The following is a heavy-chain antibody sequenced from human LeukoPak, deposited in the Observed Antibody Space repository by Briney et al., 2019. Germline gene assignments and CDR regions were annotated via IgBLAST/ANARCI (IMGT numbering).Heavy chain of an antibody. CDR1: GYTFTSYG. CDR3: ARDFRYCSSTSCYTGDY. D-gene: IGHD2-2*02. CDR2: ISAYNGNT. V-gene: IGHV1-18*01. Sequence: GASVKVSCKASGYTFTSYGINWVRQAPGQGLEWMGWISAYNGNTNYAQKLQGRVTMTTDTSTSTAYMELRSLRSDDTAVYYCARDFRYCSSTSCYTGDYWGQGTLVTVSS. J-gene: IGHJ4*02.